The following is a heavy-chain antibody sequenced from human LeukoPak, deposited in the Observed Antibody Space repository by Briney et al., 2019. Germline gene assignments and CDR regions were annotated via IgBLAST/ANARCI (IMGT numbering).Heavy chain of an antibody. CDR1: VYTFTGYY. Sequence: ASVKGSCKASVYTFTGYYMHWVRQAPGQGREWMGIINPSGGSTSYAQKFQGRVTMTRDTSTSTVYMELSSLRSEDTAVYYCARDHEYYYGSGSYYPGGCDYWGQGTLVTVSS. CDR3: ARDHEYYYGSGSYYPGGCDY. CDR2: INPSGGST. D-gene: IGHD3-10*01. J-gene: IGHJ4*02. V-gene: IGHV1-46*01.